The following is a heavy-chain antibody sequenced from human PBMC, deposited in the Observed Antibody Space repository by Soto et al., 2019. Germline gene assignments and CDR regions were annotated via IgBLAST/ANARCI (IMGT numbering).Heavy chain of an antibody. CDR1: GYTFTSYG. J-gene: IGHJ5*02. D-gene: IGHD2-8*01. Sequence: GASVKVSCKASGYTFTSYGISWVRQAPGQGLEWMGRISVYNGNTSYAQKLQGRVTMTTDTSTSTAYMELSSLRSEDTAVYYCARGRMVIGCTTTPCRQDRLVHWGPVIL. CDR2: ISVYNGNT. V-gene: IGHV1-18*01. CDR3: ARGRMVIGCTTTPCRQDRLVH.